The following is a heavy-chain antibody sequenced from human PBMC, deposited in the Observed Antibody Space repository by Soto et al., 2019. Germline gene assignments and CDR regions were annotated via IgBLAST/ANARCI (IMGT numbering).Heavy chain of an antibody. D-gene: IGHD2-21*02. CDR1: GGTFSSYA. V-gene: IGHV1-69*13. J-gene: IGHJ5*02. Sequence: SVKVSCKASGGTFSSYAISWVRQAPGQGPEWMGGIIPIFGTANYAQKFQGRVTITADESTSTAYMELSSLRSEDTAVYYCARDRAYCGGDCYRKTNWFDPWGQGTLVTVSS. CDR3: ARDRAYCGGDCYRKTNWFDP. CDR2: IIPIFGTA.